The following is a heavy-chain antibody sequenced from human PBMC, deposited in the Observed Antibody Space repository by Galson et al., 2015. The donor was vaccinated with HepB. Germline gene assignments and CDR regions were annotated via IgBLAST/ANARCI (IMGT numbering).Heavy chain of an antibody. Sequence: SVKASCKASGGTFSSYAISWVRQAPGQGLEWMGGIIPIFGTANYAQKFQGRVTITADESTSTAYMELSSLRSEDTAVYYCARVRRDDSSGYYFDYWGQGTLVTVSS. J-gene: IGHJ4*02. V-gene: IGHV1-69*13. D-gene: IGHD3-22*01. CDR1: GGTFSSYA. CDR3: ARVRRDDSSGYYFDY. CDR2: IIPIFGTA.